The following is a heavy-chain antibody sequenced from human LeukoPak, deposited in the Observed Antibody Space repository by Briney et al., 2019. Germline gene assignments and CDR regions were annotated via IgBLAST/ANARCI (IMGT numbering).Heavy chain of an antibody. Sequence: PSETLSLTCTVSGGSISSSSYYWGWIRQPPGKGLEWIGSIYYSGSTYYNPSLKSRVTISVDTSKNQFSLKLSSVTAADTAVYYCARVQQGAWYFDLWGRGTLVTVSS. J-gene: IGHJ2*01. CDR3: ARVQQGAWYFDL. CDR2: IYYSGST. CDR1: GGSISSSSYY. D-gene: IGHD6-13*01. V-gene: IGHV4-39*01.